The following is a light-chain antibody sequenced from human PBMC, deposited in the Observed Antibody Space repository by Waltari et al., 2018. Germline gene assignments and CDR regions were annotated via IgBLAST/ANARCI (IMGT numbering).Light chain of an antibody. V-gene: IGKV4-1*01. CDR3: LQYYNTPQT. Sequence: DIVMTQSPDSLAVSLGARATINCKSSQSVLYSSNNKNYLAWFQQRPGQPPKLLIYWSSTRESGVPDLFSASGSGTDFTLTISSLQAEDVAVYYCLQYYNTPQTFGQGTRVEIK. CDR1: QSVLYSSNNKNY. CDR2: WSS. J-gene: IGKJ1*01.